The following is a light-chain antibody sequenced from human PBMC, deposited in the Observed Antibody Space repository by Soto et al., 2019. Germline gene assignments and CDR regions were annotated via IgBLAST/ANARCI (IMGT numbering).Light chain of an antibody. V-gene: IGLV2-14*03. CDR1: SNDIGVYNY. CDR3: SSYPSNTVL. CDR2: DVS. Sequence: QSVLTQPASVSGSPGQSITLSCSGTSNDIGVYNYVSWYQQHPGKAAKLIIYDVSNRASGVSNRFSVSKSGNTASLTISGLQAEDEADYYCSSYPSNTVLFGGGTKLTVL. J-gene: IGLJ2*01.